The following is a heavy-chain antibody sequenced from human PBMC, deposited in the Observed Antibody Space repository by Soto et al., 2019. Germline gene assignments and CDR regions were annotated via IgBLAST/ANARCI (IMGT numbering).Heavy chain of an antibody. CDR2: IIPIFGTA. V-gene: IGHV1-69*12. CDR3: ARDLHRDGYNPAGEGDWYFDL. CDR1: GGTFSSYA. Sequence: QVQLVQSGAEVKKPGSSVKVSCKASGGTFSSYAISWVRQAPGQGLEWMGGIIPIFGTANYAQKFQGRVTITADESTSTAYMELGSLRSEDTAVYYCARDLHRDGYNPAGEGDWYFDLWGRGTLVTVSS. J-gene: IGHJ2*01. D-gene: IGHD5-12*01.